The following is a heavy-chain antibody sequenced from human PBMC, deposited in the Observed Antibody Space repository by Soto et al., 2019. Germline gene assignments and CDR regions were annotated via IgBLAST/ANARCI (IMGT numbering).Heavy chain of an antibody. CDR2: IVVGSGNT. V-gene: IGHV1-58*01. Sequence: ASVKVSCKASGFTFTSSAVQWVRHARGQRLEWIGWIVVGSGNTNYAQKFQERVTITRDMSTSTAYMELSSLRSEDTAVYYCAAGARWSGYPGDVWGQGTTVTVSS. J-gene: IGHJ6*02. CDR3: AAGARWSGYPGDV. D-gene: IGHD3-3*01. CDR1: GFTFTSSA.